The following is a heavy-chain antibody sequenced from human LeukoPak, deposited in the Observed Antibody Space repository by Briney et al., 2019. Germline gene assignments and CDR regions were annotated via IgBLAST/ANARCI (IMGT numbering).Heavy chain of an antibody. D-gene: IGHD5-18*01. Sequence: GGXXRLSCAASGFTFDNYAMNWVRQAPGKGLEWVSDIGGSGDITYYADSVKGRFTISRDNFKNTLYLQMNSLRAEDTAVYYCAKDLGYTYGRFDYWGQGTLVTVSS. CDR1: GFTFDNYA. V-gene: IGHV3-23*01. CDR3: AKDLGYTYGRFDY. J-gene: IGHJ4*02. CDR2: IGGSGDIT.